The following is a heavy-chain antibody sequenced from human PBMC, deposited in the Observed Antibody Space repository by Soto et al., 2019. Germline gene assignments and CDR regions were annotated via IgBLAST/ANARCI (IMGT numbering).Heavy chain of an antibody. D-gene: IGHD6-19*01. CDR2: VSHDGRNT. V-gene: IGHV3-30*18. CDR1: GFTFSDYA. CDR3: AKGGRQWLVTSDFNY. Sequence: GGSVRLSCAASGFTFSDYAMHWVRQAPAKGLEWVAVVSHDGRNTHYADSVKGRFTISRDSSKNTVSLEMTSLRAEDTAVYYCAKGGRQWLVTSDFNYWGQGALVTVSS. J-gene: IGHJ4*02.